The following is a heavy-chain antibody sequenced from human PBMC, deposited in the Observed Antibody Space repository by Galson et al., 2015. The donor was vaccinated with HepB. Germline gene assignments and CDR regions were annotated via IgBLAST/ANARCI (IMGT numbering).Heavy chain of an antibody. CDR2: TKEDGSEK. D-gene: IGHD3-10*01. V-gene: IGHV3-7*05. J-gene: IGHJ6*02. Sequence: SLRLSCAASGFISSMYWMNWVRQAPGKGLEWVANTKEDGSEKNYVDSVKGRFTISRDNAKNSLYLQMNSLRAEDTAVYYCARVKRGEWYSYYYYGMDVWGQGTTVTVSS. CDR1: GFISSMYW. CDR3: ARVKRGEWYSYYYYGMDV.